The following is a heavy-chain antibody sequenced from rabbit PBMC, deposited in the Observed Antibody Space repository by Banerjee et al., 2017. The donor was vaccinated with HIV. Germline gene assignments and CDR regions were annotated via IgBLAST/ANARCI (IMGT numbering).Heavy chain of an antibody. J-gene: IGHJ4*01. D-gene: IGHD3-1*01. V-gene: IGHV1S7*01. CDR3: ARGVRGFNL. CDR2: IDPVFGSK. Sequence: QLEESGGDLVKPGASLTLTCTASGFDFSSYYMTWVRQAPGKGLEWIGYIDPVFGSKYYASWVNGRFTISSHNAQNTLYLQLNSLTAADTATYFCARGVRGFNLWGPGTLVTDS. CDR1: GFDFSSYY.